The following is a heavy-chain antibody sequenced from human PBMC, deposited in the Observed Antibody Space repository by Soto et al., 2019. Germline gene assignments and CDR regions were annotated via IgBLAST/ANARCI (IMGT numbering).Heavy chain of an antibody. V-gene: IGHV1-69*13. J-gene: IGHJ4*02. CDR1: GGTFSSYA. Sequence: WASVKVSCKASGGTFSSYAISWVRQAPGQGLEWMGGIIPIFGTANYAQKFQGRVTITADESTSTAYMELSSLRSEDTAVYYCARDPSPYYYDSSGPSGYFDYWGQGTLVTVSS. CDR2: IIPIFGTA. D-gene: IGHD3-22*01. CDR3: ARDPSPYYYDSSGPSGYFDY.